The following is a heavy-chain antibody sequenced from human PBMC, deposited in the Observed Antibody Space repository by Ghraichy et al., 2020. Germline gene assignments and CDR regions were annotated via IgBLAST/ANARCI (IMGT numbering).Heavy chain of an antibody. V-gene: IGHV3-13*01. Sequence: LSLTCAAYGFSFSSYDMHWIRQIPGKGLEWISGIGTAGDTNYAGSVKGRLTISIENAKNFLYLQMNGMRAGDTAVYYCTRGGQRYRGQADGLDLWGQGTTVIVSS. J-gene: IGHJ6*02. D-gene: IGHD3-10*01. CDR3: TRGGQRYRGQADGLDL. CDR1: GFSFSSYD. CDR2: IGTAGDT.